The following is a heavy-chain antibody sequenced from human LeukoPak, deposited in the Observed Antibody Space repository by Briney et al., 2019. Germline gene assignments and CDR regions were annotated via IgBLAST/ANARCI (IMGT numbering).Heavy chain of an antibody. CDR3: ARDQFLDGYGDYDLFDY. CDR1: GGSISSSSYY. CDR2: IYYSGST. J-gene: IGHJ4*02. D-gene: IGHD4-17*01. V-gene: IGHV4-39*07. Sequence: PSETLSLTCTVSGGSISSSSYYWGWIRQPPGKGLEWIGSIYYSGSTYYNPSLKSRVTISVDTSENQFSLKLSSVTAADTAVYYCARDQFLDGYGDYDLFDYWGQGTLVTVSS.